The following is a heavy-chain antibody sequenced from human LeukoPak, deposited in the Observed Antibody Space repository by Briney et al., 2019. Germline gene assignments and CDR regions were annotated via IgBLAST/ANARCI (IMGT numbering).Heavy chain of an antibody. Sequence: GGSLRLSCSASGFSFSSYAMHWVRQAPGKGLEHISLINNVGDRAYYADSVTGRFTISRDNPKNTLYLQMSSLRAEDTAVYYCAREVGGYSGYDYWAVYYYYYGMDVWGQGTTVTVSS. D-gene: IGHD5-12*01. J-gene: IGHJ6*02. CDR2: INNVGDRA. CDR1: GFSFSSYA. CDR3: AREVGGYSGYDYWAVYYYYYGMDV. V-gene: IGHV3-64D*06.